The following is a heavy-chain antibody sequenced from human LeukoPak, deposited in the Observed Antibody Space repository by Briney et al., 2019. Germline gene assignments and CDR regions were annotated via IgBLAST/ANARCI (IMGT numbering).Heavy chain of an antibody. J-gene: IGHJ4*02. Sequence: GGSLRLSCAASGFTFSNYAMTWVRQAPRKGLEWASTISGSDGSTYYADSVKGRFTISRDNSRNTLYLQMNSLRAEDTALYYCATPISIGVATGGYWGQGTLDTVSS. CDR1: GFTFSNYA. CDR2: ISGSDGST. CDR3: ATPISIGVATGGY. V-gene: IGHV3-23*01. D-gene: IGHD6-19*01.